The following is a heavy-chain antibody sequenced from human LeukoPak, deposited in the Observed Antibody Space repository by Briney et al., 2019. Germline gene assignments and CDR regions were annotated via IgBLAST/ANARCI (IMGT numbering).Heavy chain of an antibody. J-gene: IGHJ4*02. CDR2: IYSGGST. Sequence: GGSLRLSCAASGFTVSSNYMSWVRQAPGKGLEWVSVIYSGGSTYYADSVKGRFTISRDNSKNTLYLQMNSLRAEDTAVYYCAREANYYDSSGYYHVFDYWGQGTLVTVSS. V-gene: IGHV3-66*01. CDR1: GFTVSSNY. CDR3: AREANYYDSSGYYHVFDY. D-gene: IGHD3-22*01.